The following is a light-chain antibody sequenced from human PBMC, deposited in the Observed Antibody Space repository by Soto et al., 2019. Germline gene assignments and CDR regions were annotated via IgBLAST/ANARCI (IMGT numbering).Light chain of an antibody. CDR3: QQGYNTFWT. J-gene: IGKJ1*01. V-gene: IGKV1-12*01. CDR1: ERINTY. CDR2: AAS. Sequence: DIQMTQSPSSVSASVGDRVTITCRASERINTYLAWYQQQPGKAPKLLIYAASSLQSGVPSRFSGSGSGTHFTLTISSLQPEDSATYYCQQGYNTFWTFGQGTKVDIK.